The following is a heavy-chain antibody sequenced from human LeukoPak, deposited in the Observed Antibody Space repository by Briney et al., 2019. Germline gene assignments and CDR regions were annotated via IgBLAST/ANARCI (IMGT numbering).Heavy chain of an antibody. D-gene: IGHD2-2*01. CDR2: ISYDGSNK. CDR1: GFTFSSNG. CDR3: AKGDGYCSSTSGYRSGYSYVPFDY. J-gene: IGHJ4*02. Sequence: GGSLRLSCAASGFTFSSNGMHWVRQAPGKGREGGEVISYDGSNKYNADPVKGRLTISRDNSKNTLYLHMNSLRAEDTAVYYCAKGDGYCSSTSGYRSGYSYVPFDYWGQGTLVTVSS. V-gene: IGHV3-30*18.